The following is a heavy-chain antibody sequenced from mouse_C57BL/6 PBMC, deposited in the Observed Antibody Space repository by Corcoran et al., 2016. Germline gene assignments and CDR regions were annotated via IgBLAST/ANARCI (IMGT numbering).Heavy chain of an antibody. Sequence: QVQLQQSGPELVKPGASVKISCKASGYSFTSYYIHWVKQRPGQGLEWIGWIYPGSGNTKYNEKFKGKATLTADTSSSTAYMQLSSLTSEDSAVYYCARTRGNYYAMDYWGQGTSVNVSS. V-gene: IGHV1-66*01. CDR2: IYPGSGNT. J-gene: IGHJ4*01. CDR1: GYSFTSYY. CDR3: ARTRGNYYAMDY.